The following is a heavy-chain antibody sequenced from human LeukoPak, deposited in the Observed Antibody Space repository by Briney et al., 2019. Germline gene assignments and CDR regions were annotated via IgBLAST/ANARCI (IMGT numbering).Heavy chain of an antibody. J-gene: IGHJ5*02. CDR1: GFTFSSYS. V-gene: IGHV3-21*01. D-gene: IGHD4-11*01. CDR3: ARIMTTVTYNWFDP. Sequence: GGSLRLSCAASGFTFSSYSMSWVRQAPGKGLEWVSSISSSSSYIYYADSVKGRFTISRDNAKNSLYLQMNSLRAEDTAVYYCARIMTTVTYNWFDPWGQGTLVTVSS. CDR2: ISSSSSYI.